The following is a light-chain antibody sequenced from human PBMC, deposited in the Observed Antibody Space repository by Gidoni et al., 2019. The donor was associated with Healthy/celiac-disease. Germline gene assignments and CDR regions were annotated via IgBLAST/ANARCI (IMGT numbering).Light chain of an antibody. V-gene: IGKV1-9*01. CDR2: AAS. CDR1: QGISSD. Sequence: DILLTQSPSSLSASAGDRVTITCRASQGISSDLAWYQQKPGKDPKLLIYAASTLQSGVPSRFSGSGSGTEFTLTISSLQPEDFATYYCQQLYSYPLTFGGGTKVEIK. J-gene: IGKJ4*01. CDR3: QQLYSYPLT.